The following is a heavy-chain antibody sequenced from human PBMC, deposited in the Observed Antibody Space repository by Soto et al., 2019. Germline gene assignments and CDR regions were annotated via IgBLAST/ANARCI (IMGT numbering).Heavy chain of an antibody. CDR3: ARSVVSSTRFDP. Sequence: PGGSLRLSCAASGFTFSDSSMNWIRQAPGKGLEWVSYISSGTSYTNYAGSVQGRFTISRDNAKNSLFLHMNSLRAEDTAVYYCARSVVSSTRFDPWGQGTLVTVSS. V-gene: IGHV3-11*06. D-gene: IGHD6-13*01. CDR2: ISSGTSYT. CDR1: GFTFSDSS. J-gene: IGHJ5*02.